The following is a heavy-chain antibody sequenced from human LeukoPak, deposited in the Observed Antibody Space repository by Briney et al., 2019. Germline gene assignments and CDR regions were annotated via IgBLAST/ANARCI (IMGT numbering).Heavy chain of an antibody. D-gene: IGHD3-10*01. Sequence: GRSLTLSCAASGFTFSASGMHWVRQAPGKGLEWVAFIRNDGTTKYYTDSVKGRFTISRDNSENRLYLQMNSLRPEDTAVYFCAKTGSTSWGYFDNWGQGTLVTVSS. V-gene: IGHV3-30*02. CDR1: GFTFSASG. J-gene: IGHJ4*02. CDR2: IRNDGTTK. CDR3: AKTGSTSWGYFDN.